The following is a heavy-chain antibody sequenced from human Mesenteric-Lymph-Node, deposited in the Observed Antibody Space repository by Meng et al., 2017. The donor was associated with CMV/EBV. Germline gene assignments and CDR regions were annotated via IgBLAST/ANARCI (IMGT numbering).Heavy chain of an antibody. J-gene: IGHJ4*02. CDR1: GGSFSGSY. V-gene: IGHV4-34*01. Sequence: CAVYGGSFSGSYWRWIRQPPGKGLEWIGEINHSGSTNSNPSLKSRVTISVDTSKNQFSLKLSSVTAADTAVYYCARGRVYYGSGSYVWGQGTLVTVSS. CDR2: INHSGST. CDR3: ARGRVYYGSGSYV. D-gene: IGHD3-10*01.